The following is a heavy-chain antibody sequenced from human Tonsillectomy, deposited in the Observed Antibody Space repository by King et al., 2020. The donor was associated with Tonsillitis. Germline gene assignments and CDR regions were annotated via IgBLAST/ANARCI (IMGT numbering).Heavy chain of an antibody. Sequence: QLVESGGDLVQPGGSLRLSCAASGFSFSTYSFNWVRQAPGKGLEWLSYINSDSTFRYYTGSVRGRFTISRDNAKNSLYLQMNSLRDEDTAVYYCVRVRETHLRWSYFDSWGKGTLVSVSS. J-gene: IGHJ4*02. V-gene: IGHV3-48*02. CDR3: VRVRETHLRWSYFDS. CDR2: INSDSTFR. D-gene: IGHD3-10*01. CDR1: GFSFSTYS.